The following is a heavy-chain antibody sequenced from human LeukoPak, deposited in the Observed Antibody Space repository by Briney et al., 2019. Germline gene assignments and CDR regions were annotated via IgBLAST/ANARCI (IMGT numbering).Heavy chain of an antibody. CDR1: GFTFSDYW. Sequence: GGSLRLSCAASGFTFSDYWLHRVRHAPGKGLVRVSRIKSDGSTTNYADSVKGRFTISRDNAKNTLYLQMNSLRAEDTALYYCTRVAARRGITEYYFDYWGQGTLVTVSS. D-gene: IGHD3-10*01. J-gene: IGHJ4*02. V-gene: IGHV3-74*01. CDR2: IKSDGSTT. CDR3: TRVAARRGITEYYFDY.